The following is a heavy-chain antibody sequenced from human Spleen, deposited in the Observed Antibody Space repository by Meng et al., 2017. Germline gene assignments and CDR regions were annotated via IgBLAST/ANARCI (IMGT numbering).Heavy chain of an antibody. CDR1: GFTFSSYS. D-gene: IGHD4-17*01. CDR2: ISSSSSYI. Sequence: GESLKISCAASGFTFSSYSMNWVRQAPGKGLEWVSSISSSSSYIYYADSVKGRFTISRDNAKNSLYLQMNSLRAEDTAVYYCAKDNYGDYIYYYYGMDVWGQGTTVTVSS. V-gene: IGHV3-21*04. CDR3: AKDNYGDYIYYYYGMDV. J-gene: IGHJ6*02.